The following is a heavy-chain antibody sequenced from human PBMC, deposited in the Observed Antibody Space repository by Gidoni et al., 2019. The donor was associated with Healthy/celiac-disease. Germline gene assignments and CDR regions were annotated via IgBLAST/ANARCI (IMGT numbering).Heavy chain of an antibody. CDR2: ISSSSSYI. CDR1: GFTFSSYS. J-gene: IGHJ6*02. CDR3: ARGYSGSYNYYGMDV. V-gene: IGHV3-21*01. Sequence: AASGFTFSSYSMNWVRQAPGKGLEWVSSISSSSSYIYYADSVNGRFTISRDNAKNSLYLQMNSLRAEDTAVYYCARGYSGSYNYYGMDVWGQGTTVTVSS. D-gene: IGHD1-26*01.